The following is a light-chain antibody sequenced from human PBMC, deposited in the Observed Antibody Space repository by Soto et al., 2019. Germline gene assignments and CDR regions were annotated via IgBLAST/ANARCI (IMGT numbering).Light chain of an antibody. CDR3: SSYTGISTSYV. CDR2: GVS. J-gene: IGLJ1*01. CDR1: RSDIGSYNY. V-gene: IGLV2-14*01. Sequence: SALTQPASVSGSPGQSITISCSGTRSDIGSYNYVAWYQQFPGKTPKILIYGVSNRPSGVSSRFSGSKSGNTASLTISGLQDEDEADYYCSSYTGISTSYVFGSGTKVTV.